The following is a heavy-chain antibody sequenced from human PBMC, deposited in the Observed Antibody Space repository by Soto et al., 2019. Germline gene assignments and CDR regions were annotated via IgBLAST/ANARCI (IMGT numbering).Heavy chain of an antibody. CDR1: GFTFSSYS. CDR2: IGTAGDT. J-gene: IGHJ6*03. CDR3: ARGARGYSYGYDYYYYMDV. Sequence: PGGSLRLSCAASGFTFSSYSMNWVRQAPGKGLEWVSAIGTAGDTYYPGSVKGRFTISRENAKNSLYLQMNSLRAGDTAVYYCARGARGYSYGYDYYYYMDVWGKGTTVTVSS. V-gene: IGHV3-13*01. D-gene: IGHD5-18*01.